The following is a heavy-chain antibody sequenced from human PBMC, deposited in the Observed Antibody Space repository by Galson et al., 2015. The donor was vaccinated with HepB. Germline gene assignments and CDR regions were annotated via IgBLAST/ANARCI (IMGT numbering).Heavy chain of an antibody. J-gene: IGHJ6*02. Sequence: SVKVSCKASGYTFTSYAMHWVRQAPGQRLEWMGWINAGNGNTKYSQKFQGRVTITRDTSASTAYMELSSLRSGDTAVYYCARVYQVEALPNGMDVWGQGTTVTVSS. D-gene: IGHD3-16*02. CDR2: INAGNGNT. V-gene: IGHV1-3*01. CDR3: ARVYQVEALPNGMDV. CDR1: GYTFTSYA.